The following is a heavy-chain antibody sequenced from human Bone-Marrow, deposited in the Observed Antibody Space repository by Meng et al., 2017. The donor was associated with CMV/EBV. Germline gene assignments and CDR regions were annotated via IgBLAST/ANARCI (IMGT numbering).Heavy chain of an antibody. CDR2: INPNSGGT. CDR3: ARNYIVVVPAAPRIYYYYGMDV. CDR1: GYTFTDYY. J-gene: IGHJ6*02. D-gene: IGHD2-2*01. V-gene: IGHV1-2*02. Sequence: ASVKVSCKASGYTFTDYYMHWVRQAPGQGLEWMGWINPNSGGTNYAQKFQGRVTMTRDKSISTAYMELSRLRSDDTAVYYCARNYIVVVPAAPRIYYYYGMDVWGQGTTVTVSS.